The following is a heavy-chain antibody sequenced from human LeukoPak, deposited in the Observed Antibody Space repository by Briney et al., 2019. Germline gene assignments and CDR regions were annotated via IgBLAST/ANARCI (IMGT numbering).Heavy chain of an antibody. Sequence: GGSLRLSCAASGFTFSSYSMNWVRQAPGKGLEWVSSISGSSSYIYYADSVKGRFTISRDNAKNSLYLQMNSLRAEDTAVYYCARRGDGYAIDYWGQGTLVTVSS. CDR1: GFTFSSYS. V-gene: IGHV3-21*01. D-gene: IGHD5-24*01. J-gene: IGHJ4*02. CDR3: ARRGDGYAIDY. CDR2: ISGSSSYI.